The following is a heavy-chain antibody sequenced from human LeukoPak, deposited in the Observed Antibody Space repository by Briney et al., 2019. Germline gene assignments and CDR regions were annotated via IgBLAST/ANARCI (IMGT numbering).Heavy chain of an antibody. CDR2: ISYDGSNK. D-gene: IGHD2-15*01. CDR1: GFTFSSYA. J-gene: IGHJ3*02. CDR3: AREHPVAATRVAFDI. Sequence: GGSLRLSCAASGFTFSSYAMHWVRQAPGKGLEWVAVISYDGSNKYYADSVKGRFTISRDNSKNTLYLQMNSLRAEDTAVYYCAREHPVAATRVAFDIWGQGTMVTVSS. V-gene: IGHV3-30*04.